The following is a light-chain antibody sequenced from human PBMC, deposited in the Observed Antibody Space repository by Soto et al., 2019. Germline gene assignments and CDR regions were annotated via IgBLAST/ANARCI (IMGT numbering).Light chain of an antibody. J-gene: IGKJ1*01. CDR2: GAS. Sequence: ESVLTQSPGTLSLSPGERATLSCRASQSVSSNYLAWYQQKPGQAPRLLIYGASTRATGIPDRFSGSGSGTDFTLTISRLEHEDSAVYYCQQYGSSPTWTFGQGTTADIK. CDR1: QSVSSNY. V-gene: IGKV3-20*01. CDR3: QQYGSSPTWT.